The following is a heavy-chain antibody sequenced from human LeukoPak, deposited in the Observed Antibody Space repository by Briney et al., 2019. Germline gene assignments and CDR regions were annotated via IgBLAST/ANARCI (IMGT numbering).Heavy chain of an antibody. CDR1: GYTFTSYD. CDR2: MNPNSGNT. V-gene: IGHV1-8*01. CDR3: ARGYYYGSGKGYYYYMDV. J-gene: IGHJ6*03. D-gene: IGHD3-10*01. Sequence: ASVKVSCKASGYTFTSYDINWVRQATGQGLEWMGWMNPNSGNTGYAQKFQGRVTMTRNTSISTAYMELSSLRSEDTAVYYCARGYYYGSGKGYYYYMDVWGKGTLVTVSS.